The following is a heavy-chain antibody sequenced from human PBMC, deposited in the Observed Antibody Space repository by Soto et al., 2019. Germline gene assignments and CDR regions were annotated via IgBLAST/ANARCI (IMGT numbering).Heavy chain of an antibody. CDR3: ARWPRGVVTPRRVWYFDL. CDR2: INHSGST. J-gene: IGHJ2*01. D-gene: IGHD2-15*01. Sequence: SETLSLTCAVYGGSFSGYYWSWIRQPPGKGLEWIGEINHSGSTNYNPSLKSRVTISVDTSKNQFSLKLSSVTAADTAVYYCARWPRGVVTPRRVWYFDLWRRGTLVTVSS. V-gene: IGHV4-34*01. CDR1: GGSFSGYY.